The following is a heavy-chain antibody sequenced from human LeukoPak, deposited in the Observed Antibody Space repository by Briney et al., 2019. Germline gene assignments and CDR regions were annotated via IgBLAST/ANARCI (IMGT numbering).Heavy chain of an antibody. Sequence: GGSLRLSCTASGFTFSNFWMAWVRQAPGKGLEWVANIKPDGSIQFYGDSVKGRFTISRDNAKNSLYLQMNNLRAEDTALYYFATSHDSSGCDWGRGTLVTVSS. CDR1: GFTFSNFW. J-gene: IGHJ4*02. D-gene: IGHD3-22*01. CDR3: ATSHDSSGCD. V-gene: IGHV3-7*01. CDR2: IKPDGSIQ.